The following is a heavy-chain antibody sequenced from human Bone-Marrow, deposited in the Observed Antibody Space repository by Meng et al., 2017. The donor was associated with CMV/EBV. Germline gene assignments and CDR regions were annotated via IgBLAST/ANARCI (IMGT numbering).Heavy chain of an antibody. CDR3: ARDMKYYDFWSGYYLGYYYYGMDV. V-gene: IGHV1-69*05. CDR2: IIPIFDTA. J-gene: IGHJ6*02. CDR1: GGNFSSDA. Sequence: SVKVSCKAFGGNFSSDAFSWVRQAPGQGLEWMGGIIPIFDTADYAQKFQGRVTMTTDTSTSTAYMELRSLRSDDTAVYYCARDMKYYDFWSGYYLGYYYYGMDVWGQGTTVTVSS. D-gene: IGHD3-3*01.